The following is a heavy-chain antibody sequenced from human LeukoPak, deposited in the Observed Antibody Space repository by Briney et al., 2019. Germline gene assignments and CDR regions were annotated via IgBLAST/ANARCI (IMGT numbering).Heavy chain of an antibody. D-gene: IGHD4-17*01. CDR2: DSGSGDST. CDR3: AKVSPGDQRLVYFQH. J-gene: IGHJ1*01. Sequence: GGSLRLSCAASGFSVSKFVMRWVRQAPGKGLEWVSSVSGSDDSGSGDSTYYADSVKGRFTISRDNSRNTVYLQMNSLRAEDTAVYYCAKVSPGDQRLVYFQHWGQGALVTVSS. V-gene: IGHV3-23*01. CDR1: GFSVSKFV.